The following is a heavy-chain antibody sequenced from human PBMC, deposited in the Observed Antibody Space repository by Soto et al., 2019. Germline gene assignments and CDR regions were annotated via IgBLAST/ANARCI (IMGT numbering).Heavy chain of an antibody. Sequence: ASVKVSCKASGGTFSSYSINWVRQAPGQGLEWMGEIIPIFGTANYAQKFQGRVTITADESTSTAYMELSSLRSEDTAVYYCARDGGRYCSSTSCYQTPVDYWGQGTLVTSPQ. D-gene: IGHD2-2*01. CDR3: ARDGGRYCSSTSCYQTPVDY. CDR1: GGTFSSYS. CDR2: IIPIFGTA. V-gene: IGHV1-69*13. J-gene: IGHJ4*02.